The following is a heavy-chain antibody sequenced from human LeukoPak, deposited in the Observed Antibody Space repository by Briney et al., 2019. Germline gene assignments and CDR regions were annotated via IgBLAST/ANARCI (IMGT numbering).Heavy chain of an antibody. CDR1: GGSFSGYY. CDR2: INHSGST. Sequence: PSETLSLACAVYGGSFSGYYWSWIRQPPGKGLEWIGEINHSGSTNYNPSLKSRVTISADTSKNQFSLKLSSVTAADTAVYYCARMNTVTTILPWFDPWGQGTLVTVSS. J-gene: IGHJ5*02. CDR3: ARMNTVTTILPWFDP. D-gene: IGHD4-11*01. V-gene: IGHV4-34*01.